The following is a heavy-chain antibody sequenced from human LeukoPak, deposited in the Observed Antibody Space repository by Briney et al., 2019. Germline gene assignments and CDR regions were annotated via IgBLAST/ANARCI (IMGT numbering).Heavy chain of an antibody. J-gene: IGHJ6*01. CDR3: ATLHFYAMGV. V-gene: IGHV3-11*01. CDR2: ISGSGTDT. Sequence: PGGSLRLSCAASGLRFSGQYMIWIRQAPGKGLEWVAFISGSGTDTFYADSVKGRFFISEDNTRDSLSLQMNSLSAEDTAMYYCATLHFYAMGVWGQGTTVTVSS. CDR1: GLRFSGQY.